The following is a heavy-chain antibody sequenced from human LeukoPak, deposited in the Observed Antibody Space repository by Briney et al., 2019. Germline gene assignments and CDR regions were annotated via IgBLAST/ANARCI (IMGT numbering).Heavy chain of an antibody. CDR3: ANDLMAGAGNEGASDI. CDR1: GFIFDDFA. J-gene: IGHJ3*02. Sequence: GRSLRLSCAASGFIFDDFAIYWVRQTPAKHLERVSGISWNSGAICYADSVKGRFTISRDNARNSLYLQMNSLTAEDTALYYCANDLMAGAGNEGASDIRGQGTMVTVSS. D-gene: IGHD6-19*01. V-gene: IGHV3-9*01. CDR2: ISWNSGAI.